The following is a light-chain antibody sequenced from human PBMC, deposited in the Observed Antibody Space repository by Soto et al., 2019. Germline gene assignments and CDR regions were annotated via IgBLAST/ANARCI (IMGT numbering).Light chain of an antibody. CDR1: SSDVGAYIY. CDR3: SSYTVTTTLVV. V-gene: IGLV2-14*01. Sequence: QSALTQPASVSGSPGQSITISCTGTSSDVGAYIYVSWYQHHPGKAPKVMIYEVTNRPSGVSDRFSGSKSGNTASLTISGLQAEDEASYYCSSYTVTTTLVVFGGGTKLTVL. CDR2: EVT. J-gene: IGLJ2*01.